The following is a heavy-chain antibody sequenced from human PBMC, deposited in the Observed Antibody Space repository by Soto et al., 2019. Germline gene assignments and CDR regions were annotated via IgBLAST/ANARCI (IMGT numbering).Heavy chain of an antibody. D-gene: IGHD6-13*01. CDR1: GFTFSTYW. CDR3: ARDPAGFDY. J-gene: IGHJ4*02. CDR2: INQYGNEI. V-gene: IGHV3-7*01. Sequence: GGSLRLSCAASGFTFSTYWMNWVRQAPGKGLEWVANINQYGNEIYYVDSVKGRFTISRDNAKNSLYLQMNSLRIEDTAVYYCARDPAGFDYWGQGTLVTVSS.